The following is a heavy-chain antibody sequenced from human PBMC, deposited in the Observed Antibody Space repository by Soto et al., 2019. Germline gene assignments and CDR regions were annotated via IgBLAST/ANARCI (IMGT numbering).Heavy chain of an antibody. CDR3: ARGIFGSGTANDY. CDR1: GLTFSGSW. V-gene: IGHV3-74*01. D-gene: IGHD3-10*01. J-gene: IGHJ4*02. CDR2: INGDGSGT. Sequence: EVQLVESGGGLVQPGGSLRLSCAASGLTFSGSWMHWVRQAPGKGLVWVSRINGDGSGTSYADFVKGRFTISRDNATNTLLLQMNGLRAEDTAVYYCARGIFGSGTANDYWGQGTLVTVSS.